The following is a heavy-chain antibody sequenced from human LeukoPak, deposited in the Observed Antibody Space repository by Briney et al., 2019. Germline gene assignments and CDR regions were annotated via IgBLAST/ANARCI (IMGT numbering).Heavy chain of an antibody. V-gene: IGHV3-7*05. CDR1: GLTLSNYW. Sequence: GGSLRLSCAASGLTLSNYWMTWVRQAPGKGLEWVANIKQEGSEKYYVDSVKSRLTIYRDNDKNSLYLQLTGRRAEDTAVYYCARAGGSDLTAARYWGQGTLVTVSS. CDR3: ARAGGSDLTAARY. J-gene: IGHJ4*02. D-gene: IGHD3-10*01. CDR2: IKQEGSEK.